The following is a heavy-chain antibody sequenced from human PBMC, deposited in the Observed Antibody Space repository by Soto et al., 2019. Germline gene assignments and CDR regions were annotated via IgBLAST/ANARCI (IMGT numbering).Heavy chain of an antibody. CDR3: ARGNAAEVPTGYFDY. CDR2: IIPSLDMT. D-gene: IGHD6-25*01. V-gene: IGHV1-69*10. J-gene: IGHJ4*02. Sequence: SVKVSCKASGDTFRTSAMSWVRQAPGQGLEWMGGIIPSLDMTNYAHQFQGRVAIVADTSTSTVYLELSSLRSDDTAIYYCARGNAAEVPTGYFDYWGQGTLVTVSS. CDR1: GDTFRTSA.